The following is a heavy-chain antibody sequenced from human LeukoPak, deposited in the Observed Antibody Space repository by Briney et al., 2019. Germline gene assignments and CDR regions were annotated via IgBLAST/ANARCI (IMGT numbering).Heavy chain of an antibody. V-gene: IGHV4-4*07. CDR2: VYSTGST. CDR1: GGSLRTYY. D-gene: IGHD5-18*01. CDR3: ARVYGYAFDI. J-gene: IGHJ3*02. Sequence: SETLSLTCTVSGGSLRTYYWTWIRQAAGRGLEWIGRVYSTGSTNYNPSLKSRVTMSVDTSKDQFSLHLSSVTAADTAVYYCARVYGYAFDIWGQGTMVIVSA.